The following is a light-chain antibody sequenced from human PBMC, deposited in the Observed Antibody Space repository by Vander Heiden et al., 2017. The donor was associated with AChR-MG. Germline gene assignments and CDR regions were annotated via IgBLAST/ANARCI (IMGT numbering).Light chain of an antibody. CDR3: AAWDDSLSVYV. CDR1: SSNIGSNY. CDR2: TNN. V-gene: IGLV1-47*02. J-gene: IGLJ1*01. Sequence: QSVLTQPPSASGTPGQKVTISCSGSSSNIGSNYVYWYQQLPGTAPNLLIYTNNQRPSGVPDRFSGSKSGTSASLAISGLRSQDEADYYCAAWDDSLSVYVFGTGTEVTV.